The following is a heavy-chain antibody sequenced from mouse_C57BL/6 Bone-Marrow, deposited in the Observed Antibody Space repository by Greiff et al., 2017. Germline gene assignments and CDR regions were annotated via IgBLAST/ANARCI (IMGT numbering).Heavy chain of an antibody. CDR2: IHPNSGST. V-gene: IGHV1-64*01. D-gene: IGHD1-1*02. J-gene: IGHJ4*01. Sequence: VQLQQPGAELVKPGASVKLSCKASGYTFTSYWMHWVKQRPGQGLEWIGMIHPNSGSTNYNEKFKSKATLTVDKSSSTAYMQLSSLTSEDSAVYYCARGPFGGYPYYYAMDDWGQGTSVTVSS. CDR1: GYTFTSYW. CDR3: ARGPFGGYPYYYAMDD.